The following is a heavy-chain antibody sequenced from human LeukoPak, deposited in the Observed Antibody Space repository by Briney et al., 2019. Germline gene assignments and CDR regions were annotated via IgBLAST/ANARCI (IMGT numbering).Heavy chain of an antibody. J-gene: IGHJ6*04. D-gene: IGHD3-10*02. CDR2: ISNDGINK. CDR1: GFTLSSSG. V-gene: IGHV3-30*18. CDR3: AELGITMIGGV. Sequence: GGSLRLSCAASGFTLSSSGIHWVRQAPGKGLEWLAAISNDGINKYFADSVKGRFTISRDNSRNTVSLQLNSLRAEDTAVYFCAELGITMIGGVWGKGTTVTISS.